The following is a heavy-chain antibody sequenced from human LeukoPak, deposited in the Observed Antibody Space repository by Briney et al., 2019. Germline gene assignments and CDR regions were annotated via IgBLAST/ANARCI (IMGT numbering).Heavy chain of an antibody. Sequence: AGALMSSCKGSGYIFTSYWIVWVHHMPQKRQDWMGIIHPVDSDTRYSPAFQSHSIISSDTSISTASLHWSSLKASDTAMYYCASQYQLQGDGFDPWGQGTLVTVSS. CDR1: GYIFTSYW. CDR2: IHPVDSDT. J-gene: IGHJ5*02. V-gene: IGHV5-51*07. D-gene: IGHD2-2*01. CDR3: ASQYQLQGDGFDP.